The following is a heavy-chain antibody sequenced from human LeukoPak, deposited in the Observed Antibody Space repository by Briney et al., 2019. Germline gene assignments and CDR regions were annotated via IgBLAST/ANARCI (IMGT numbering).Heavy chain of an antibody. V-gene: IGHV3-23*01. CDR2: ISGSGGST. Sequence: GGSLRLSCAASGFTFSSYAMSWVRQAPGKGLEWVSAISGSGGSTYYADSVKGRFTISRDNSKNTLYLQMNSLRAEDTAVYYCAKLVGYYDFWSGPNWFDPWGQGTLVTVSS. CDR3: AKLVGYYDFWSGPNWFDP. D-gene: IGHD3-3*01. CDR1: GFTFSSYA. J-gene: IGHJ5*02.